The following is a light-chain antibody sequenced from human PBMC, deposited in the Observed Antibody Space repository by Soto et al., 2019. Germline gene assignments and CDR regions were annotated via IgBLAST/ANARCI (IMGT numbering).Light chain of an antibody. J-gene: IGKJ4*01. CDR2: GVS. Sequence: EVVMTQSPATLSWSPGERATLSCRASQSVSSNLAWYQQKPGQAPRVIIFGVSTRATGVPDRFSGSGSGTDFTLTISRLEPEDFALYYCQQYGNSPLTFGGGTKVDIK. CDR3: QQYGNSPLT. V-gene: IGKV3-20*01. CDR1: QSVSSN.